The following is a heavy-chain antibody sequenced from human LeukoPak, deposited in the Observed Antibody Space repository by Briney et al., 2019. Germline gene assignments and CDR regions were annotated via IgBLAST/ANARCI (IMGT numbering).Heavy chain of an antibody. D-gene: IGHD1-1*01. CDR1: GIAVTGYY. Sequence: GGSLRLSCAASGIAVTGYYMSWVRQPPGKGLEWVSFISINTDTFYADSVRGRFTISRDSSKNTLFFQMNSLRDEDSAVYYCALAQSWDELFDSWGQGTLVTVSS. V-gene: IGHV3-53*01. CDR3: ALAQSWDELFDS. CDR2: ISINTDT. J-gene: IGHJ4*02.